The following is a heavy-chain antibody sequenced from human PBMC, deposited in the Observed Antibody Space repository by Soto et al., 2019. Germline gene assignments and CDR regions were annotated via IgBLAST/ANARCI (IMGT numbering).Heavy chain of an antibody. J-gene: IGHJ4*02. Sequence: LRLYCEASGFVFTNFWMHWVRHVPGKGLAWVARIDTSGHSTNYAESVKGRFTISRDNAKNTVSLQMNSLTVQYTGVYYCAKDSWYFDLWSQGSQVTVSS. CDR1: GFVFTNFW. V-gene: IGHV3-74*01. CDR3: AKDSWYFDL. CDR2: IDTSGHST. D-gene: IGHD6-13*01.